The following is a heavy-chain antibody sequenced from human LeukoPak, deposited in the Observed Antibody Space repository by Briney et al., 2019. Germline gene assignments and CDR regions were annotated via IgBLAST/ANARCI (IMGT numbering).Heavy chain of an antibody. J-gene: IGHJ4*02. Sequence: GGLLRLSGVGSGITFSNYWMTWVRQAPGKWLERVANIKQEGSEKYYVDSVKGRFTISRDDAKNSLYLQMNSLRAEDTAVYYCARRSGYDFFDYWGQGTLVTVSS. CDR1: GITFSNYW. V-gene: IGHV3-7*01. D-gene: IGHD5-12*01. CDR2: IKQEGSEK. CDR3: ARRSGYDFFDY.